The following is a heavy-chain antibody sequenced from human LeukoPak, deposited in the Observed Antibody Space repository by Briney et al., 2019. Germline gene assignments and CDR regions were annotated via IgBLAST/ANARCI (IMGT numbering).Heavy chain of an antibody. V-gene: IGHV1-24*01. Sequence: ASVKVSCKASGGTFSSYAISWVRQAPGQGLEWMGGFDPEDGETIYAQKFQGRVTMTEDTSTDTAYMELSSLRSEDTAVYYCATGRRYFDLWGRGTLVTVSS. J-gene: IGHJ2*01. CDR3: ATGRRYFDL. CDR1: GGTFSSYA. CDR2: FDPEDGET.